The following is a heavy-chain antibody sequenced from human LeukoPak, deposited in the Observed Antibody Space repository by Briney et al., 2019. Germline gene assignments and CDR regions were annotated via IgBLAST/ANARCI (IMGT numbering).Heavy chain of an antibody. CDR2: ISGSGGST. J-gene: IGHJ4*02. D-gene: IGHD4-23*01. CDR1: GFTFSSYA. CDR3: AREDRLRWTAY. V-gene: IGHV3-23*01. Sequence: AGGSLRLSCAASGFTFSSYAMSWVRQAPGKGLEWVSAISGSGGSTYYADSVKGRFTISRDNAKNSLYLQMNSLRAEDTAVYYRAREDRLRWTAYWGQGTLVTVSS.